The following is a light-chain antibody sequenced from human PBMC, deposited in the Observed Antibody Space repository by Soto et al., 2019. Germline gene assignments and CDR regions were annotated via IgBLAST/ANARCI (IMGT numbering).Light chain of an antibody. CDR3: CSYAGSHTWV. J-gene: IGLJ3*02. CDR1: SSDVGTYNY. V-gene: IGLV2-11*01. CDR2: DVS. Sequence: QSVLTQPRSVSGSPGQSVTISCTGASSDVGTYNYVSWYQQHPGKAPKLMIYDVSKRPSGVPDRFSGSKSGSTASLSISGLQAEDEADYYCCSYAGSHTWVFGGGTKLTVL.